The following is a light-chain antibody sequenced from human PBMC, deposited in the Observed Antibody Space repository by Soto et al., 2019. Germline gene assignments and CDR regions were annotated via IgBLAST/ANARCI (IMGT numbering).Light chain of an antibody. J-gene: IGKJ5*01. CDR3: QQFNNYRIT. Sequence: AIQLTQSPSSLSASVGDRVTITCRASQGISSTLAWYQQKPGKAPKLLIYDASSLESGVPSRCSGSGSGTDFTLTISSLQPEDFATYYCQQFNNYRITFGQGTRLEIK. V-gene: IGKV1D-13*01. CDR2: DAS. CDR1: QGISST.